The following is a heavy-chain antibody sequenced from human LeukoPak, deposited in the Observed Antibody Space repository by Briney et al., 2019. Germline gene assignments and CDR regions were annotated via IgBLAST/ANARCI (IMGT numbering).Heavy chain of an antibody. Sequence: SETLSLTCTVSGGSVSSGSYYWSWIRQPPGKGLEWIGYIYYSGSTNYNPSLKSRVTISVDTSKNQFSLKLSSVTAADTAVYYCAGGPTIFGVVIRYWFDPWGQGTLVTVSS. D-gene: IGHD3-3*01. CDR1: GGSVSSGSYY. CDR2: IYYSGST. J-gene: IGHJ5*02. CDR3: AGGPTIFGVVIRYWFDP. V-gene: IGHV4-61*01.